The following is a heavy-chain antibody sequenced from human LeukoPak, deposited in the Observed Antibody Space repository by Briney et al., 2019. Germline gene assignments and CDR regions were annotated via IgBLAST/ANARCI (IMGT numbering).Heavy chain of an antibody. CDR3: ARGGDSSSWYAAYYYYYGMDV. Sequence: ASVKVSCKASGYTFTGYYMHWVRQAPGQGLEWMGWINPNSGGTNYAQKFQGRVTMTRNTSISTAYMELSSLRSEDTAVYYCARGGDSSSWYAAYYYYYGMDVWGQGTTVTVSS. D-gene: IGHD6-13*01. V-gene: IGHV1-2*02. CDR2: INPNSGGT. J-gene: IGHJ6*02. CDR1: GYTFTGYY.